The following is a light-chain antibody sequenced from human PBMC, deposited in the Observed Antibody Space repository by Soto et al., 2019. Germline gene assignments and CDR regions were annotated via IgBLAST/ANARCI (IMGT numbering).Light chain of an antibody. CDR1: SSDVGSYHL. Sequence: QSALTQPASVSGSPGQSITISCTGTSSDVGSYHLVSWYQQHPGKAPKLMIYEGSKRPSGVSNRFSGSNSGNTASLTISGLQAEDEADYYCCSYAGSSTLVFGGGTLLAVL. CDR2: EGS. J-gene: IGLJ3*02. V-gene: IGLV2-23*01. CDR3: CSYAGSSTLV.